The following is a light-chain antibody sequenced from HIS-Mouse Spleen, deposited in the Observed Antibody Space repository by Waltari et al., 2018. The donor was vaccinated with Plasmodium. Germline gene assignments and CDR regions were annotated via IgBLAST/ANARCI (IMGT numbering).Light chain of an antibody. J-gene: IGLJ3*02. CDR2: EDS. CDR1: ALPKKS. Sequence: SYELTQPPSVSVSPGQTARLICSGDALPKKSAYWYQQKSGQAPVLVIYEDSKRPSGIPERFSGSSSGTMATLTISGAQVEDEADYYCYSTDSSGNHRVFGGGTKLTVL. V-gene: IGLV3-10*01. CDR3: YSTDSSGNHRV.